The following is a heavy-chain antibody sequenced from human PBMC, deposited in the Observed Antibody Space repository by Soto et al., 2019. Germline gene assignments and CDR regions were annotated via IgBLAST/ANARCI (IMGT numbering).Heavy chain of an antibody. CDR3: ATSGLGATTTSDY. J-gene: IGHJ4*02. CDR1: GFTFSDYY. D-gene: IGHD1-26*01. V-gene: IGHV3-11*01. Sequence: QGQLVESGGGLVKPGGSLRLSCAASGFTFSDYYMSWIRQAPGKGLEWVSYISSSGTTIYYADSVKGRFAISRDDAKNSLYLQMNSLRAEDTAVYSCATSGLGATTTSDYWGQGTLVTVSS. CDR2: ISSSGTTI.